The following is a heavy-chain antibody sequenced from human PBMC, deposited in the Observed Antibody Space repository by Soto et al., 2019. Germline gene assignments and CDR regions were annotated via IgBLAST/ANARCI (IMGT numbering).Heavy chain of an antibody. D-gene: IGHD6-19*01. V-gene: IGHV4-39*01. J-gene: IGHJ4*02. CDR1: GGSISSSSYY. Sequence: SGTLALTCTVSGGSISSSSYYWGWIRQPPGKGLEWIGSIYYSGSTYYNPSLKSRVTISVDTSKNQFSLKLSSVTAADTAVYYCARLGPIAVAGTVDYWGQGTLVTVSS. CDR2: IYYSGST. CDR3: ARLGPIAVAGTVDY.